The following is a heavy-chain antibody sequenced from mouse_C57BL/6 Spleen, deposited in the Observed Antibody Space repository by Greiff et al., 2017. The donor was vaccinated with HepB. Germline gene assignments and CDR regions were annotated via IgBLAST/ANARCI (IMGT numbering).Heavy chain of an antibody. CDR1: GYSFTGYF. V-gene: IGHV1-20*01. Sequence: VQLQQSGPELVKPGDSVKISCKASGYSFTGYFMNWVMQSHGKSLEWIGRITPYNGDTFYNQKFKGKATLTVDKSSSTAHMELRSLTSEDSAVYYSARHYGSSSAWFAYWGQGTLVTGSA. CDR3: ARHYGSSSAWFAY. J-gene: IGHJ3*01. D-gene: IGHD1-1*01. CDR2: ITPYNGDT.